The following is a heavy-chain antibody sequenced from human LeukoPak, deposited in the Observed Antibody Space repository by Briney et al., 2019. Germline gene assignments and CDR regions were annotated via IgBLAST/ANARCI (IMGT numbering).Heavy chain of an antibody. J-gene: IGHJ6*03. D-gene: IGHD1-7*01. Sequence: SVKVSCKASGYTFTSYGISWVRQAPGQGLEWMGGIIPIFGTANYAQKFQGRVTITADKSTSTAYMELSSLRSEDTAVYYCASNFHWNYASGSYYMDVWGKGTTVTVSS. CDR2: IIPIFGTA. CDR3: ASNFHWNYASGSYYMDV. V-gene: IGHV1-69*06. CDR1: GYTFTSYG.